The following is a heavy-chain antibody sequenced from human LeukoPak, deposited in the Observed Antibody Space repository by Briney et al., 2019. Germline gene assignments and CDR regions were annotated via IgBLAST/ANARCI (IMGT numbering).Heavy chain of an antibody. CDR3: ARGSPYYDILTGYYRYYYMDV. J-gene: IGHJ6*03. D-gene: IGHD3-9*01. Sequence: GSLRLSCAASGFTFTTYWMSWIRQPPGKGLEWIGEINHSGSTNYNPSLKSRVTISVDTSKNQFSLKLSSVTAADTAVYYCARGSPYYDILTGYYRYYYMDVWGKGTTVTVSS. CDR1: GFTFTTYW. V-gene: IGHV4-34*01. CDR2: INHSGST.